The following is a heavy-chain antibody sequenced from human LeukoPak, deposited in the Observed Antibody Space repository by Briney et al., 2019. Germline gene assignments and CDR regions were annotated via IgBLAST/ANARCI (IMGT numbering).Heavy chain of an antibody. CDR2: IFGGGGT. CDR3: ARYSYSSSWYFDY. CDR1: GFTVSSNY. D-gene: IGHD6-13*01. J-gene: IGHJ4*02. V-gene: IGHV3-53*01. Sequence: GGSLRLSCAAFGFTVSSNYMSWVRQAPGKGLEWVSVIFGGGGTYYGDSVRGRFTISRDNAKNSLYLQMNSLRGEDTAVYYCARYSYSSSWYFDYWGQGTLVTVSS.